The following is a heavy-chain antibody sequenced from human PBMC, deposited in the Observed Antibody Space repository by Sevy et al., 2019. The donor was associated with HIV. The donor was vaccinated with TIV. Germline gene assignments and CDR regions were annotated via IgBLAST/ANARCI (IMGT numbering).Heavy chain of an antibody. CDR1: GYTFTGYY. J-gene: IGHJ6*02. Sequence: ASVKVSCKASGYTFTGYYMHWVRQAPGQGLEWMGRINPNSGGTNYAQKFQGRVTMTRDTSISTAYMELSRLRSDDTAVYYCARREIKLGYCSSTSCYVDYGMDVCGQGTTVTVSS. V-gene: IGHV1-2*06. D-gene: IGHD2-2*01. CDR2: INPNSGGT. CDR3: ARREIKLGYCSSTSCYVDYGMDV.